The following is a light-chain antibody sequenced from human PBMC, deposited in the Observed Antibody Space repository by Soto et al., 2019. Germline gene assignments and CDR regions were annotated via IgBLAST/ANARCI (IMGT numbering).Light chain of an antibody. V-gene: IGLV2-8*01. J-gene: IGLJ3*02. CDR3: TSFARANHWV. Sequence: QSALTQPPSASGSPGQSVTISCTGTSSDVGGYNHVSWYQQHPGQAPKLMIYEVTKRPSGVPDRFAGSKSGNTASLTVSGLQAEEEAGYYFTSFARANHWVFGGGTKLTVL. CDR2: EVT. CDR1: SSDVGGYNH.